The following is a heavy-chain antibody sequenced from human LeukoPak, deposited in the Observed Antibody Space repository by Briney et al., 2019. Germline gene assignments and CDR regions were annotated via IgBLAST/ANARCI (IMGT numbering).Heavy chain of an antibody. D-gene: IGHD3-22*01. J-gene: IGHJ4*02. Sequence: ASVKVSCKVSGYTLTELSMHWVRQAPGKGLEWMGGFDPEDGETIYAQKFQGRVTMTEDTSTDTAYMELSSLRSEDTAVYYCATVRDYYDSSGPFDYWGQGTLVTVSS. V-gene: IGHV1-24*01. CDR1: GYTLTELS. CDR2: FDPEDGET. CDR3: ATVRDYYDSSGPFDY.